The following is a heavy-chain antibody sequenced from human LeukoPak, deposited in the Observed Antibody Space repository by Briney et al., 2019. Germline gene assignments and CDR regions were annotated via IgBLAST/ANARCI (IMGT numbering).Heavy chain of an antibody. Sequence: PSETLSLTCTVSGGSISSSTYYWGWIRQTPGKGLEWIGEINHSGSTNYNPSLKSRVTISVDTSKNQFSLKLSSVTAADTAVYYCASRYYDSSGYYYGAFDIWGQGTVVTVSS. CDR1: GGSISSSTYY. CDR2: INHSGST. D-gene: IGHD3-22*01. CDR3: ASRYYDSSGYYYGAFDI. V-gene: IGHV4-39*07. J-gene: IGHJ3*02.